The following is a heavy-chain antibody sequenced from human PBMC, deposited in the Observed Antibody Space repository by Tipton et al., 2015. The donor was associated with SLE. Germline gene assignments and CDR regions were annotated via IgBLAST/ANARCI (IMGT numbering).Heavy chain of an antibody. V-gene: IGHV4-59*01. Sequence: TLSLTCSVSGGSINVYYWSWVRQPPGKGLEWIGYVSCSGSTNYNPSLQSRVTLSVDTSKNQFSLKLRSVTAADTAVYYCARLPDYFDHWGQGALVTVSS. CDR3: ARLPDYFDH. J-gene: IGHJ4*02. CDR2: VSCSGST. CDR1: GGSINVYY.